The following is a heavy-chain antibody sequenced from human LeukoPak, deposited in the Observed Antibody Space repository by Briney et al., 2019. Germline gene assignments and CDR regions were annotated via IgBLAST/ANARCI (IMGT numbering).Heavy chain of an antibody. D-gene: IGHD3-10*01. CDR3: ARNYYGSGAPLMDI. CDR1: GFTLSSYW. Sequence: PGGSLRLSCAASGFTLSSYWMTWVRQAPGKGLEWVANIKQDGSEKYYVDSVKGRFTISRDNAKNSLYLQMNSLRAEDTAVYYCARNYYGSGAPLMDIWGQGTMVTVSS. J-gene: IGHJ3*02. V-gene: IGHV3-7*01. CDR2: IKQDGSEK.